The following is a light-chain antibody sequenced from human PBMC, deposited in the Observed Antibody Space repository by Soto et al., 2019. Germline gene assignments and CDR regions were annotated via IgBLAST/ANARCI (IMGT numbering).Light chain of an antibody. J-gene: IGLJ1*01. V-gene: IGLV2-14*01. Sequence: QSALTQPASVSGSPGQSITISCTGTSSDVGDYNYVSWYQQHPGKAPKLMIYEVSNRPSGVSNRFSGSKSGNTASLTISGLQAEDEADYYCSSYTSSSTLRVFGTGTKVTVL. CDR1: SSDVGDYNY. CDR3: SSYTSSSTLRV. CDR2: EVS.